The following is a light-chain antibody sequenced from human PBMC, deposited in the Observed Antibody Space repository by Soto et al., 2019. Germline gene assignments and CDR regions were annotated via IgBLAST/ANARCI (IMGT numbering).Light chain of an antibody. CDR2: VSSDGSH. Sequence: QLVLTQSPSASASLGASVKLTCTLSSGHSSFAIAWHQQQPEKGPRYLMKVSSDGSHSRGDGIPDRFSGSSSGTERYPIISSLQSEDEADYYCQTWGTGIRVFGGGTKLTVL. V-gene: IGLV4-69*01. CDR1: SGHSSFA. CDR3: QTWGTGIRV. J-gene: IGLJ3*02.